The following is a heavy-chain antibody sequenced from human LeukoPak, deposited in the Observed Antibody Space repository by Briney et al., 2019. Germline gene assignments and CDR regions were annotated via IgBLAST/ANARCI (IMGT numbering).Heavy chain of an antibody. J-gene: IGHJ4*02. Sequence: SETLSLTCTVSGGSISSYYWSWILQPAGKGLVWIGRIYTSGSTNYNPSLKSRVTMSVDTSKNQFSLKLSSVTAADTAVYYCARATMVRGVISLDYWGQGTLVTVSS. V-gene: IGHV4-4*07. CDR1: GGSISSYY. CDR2: IYTSGST. D-gene: IGHD3-10*01. CDR3: ARATMVRGVISLDY.